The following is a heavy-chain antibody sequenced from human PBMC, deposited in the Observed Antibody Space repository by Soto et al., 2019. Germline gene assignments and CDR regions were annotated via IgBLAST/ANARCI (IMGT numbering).Heavy chain of an antibody. D-gene: IGHD1-26*01. V-gene: IGHV3-23*01. CDR3: AKDLEWELLGGMDY. J-gene: IGHJ4*02. CDR1: GFTFSSYA. CDR2: ISGSGGST. Sequence: GGSLRLSCAASGFTFSSYAMSWVRQAPGKGLEWVSAISGSGGSTYYADSVKGRFTISRDNSKNTLYLQMNSLRAEDTAVYYCAKDLEWELLGGMDYWGQGTLVTVSS.